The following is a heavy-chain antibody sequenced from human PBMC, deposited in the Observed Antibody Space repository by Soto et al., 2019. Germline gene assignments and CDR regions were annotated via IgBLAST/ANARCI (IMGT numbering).Heavy chain of an antibody. CDR1: GGSISSGGYY. CDR3: AREGVAGDYFDY. Sequence: LSLTCTVSGGSISSGGYYWSWIRQHPGKGLEWIGYIYYSGSTYYNPSLKSRVTISVDTSKNQFSLKLSSVTAADTAVYYCAREGVAGDYFDYWGQGTLVTVSS. D-gene: IGHD6-19*01. V-gene: IGHV4-31*03. CDR2: IYYSGST. J-gene: IGHJ4*02.